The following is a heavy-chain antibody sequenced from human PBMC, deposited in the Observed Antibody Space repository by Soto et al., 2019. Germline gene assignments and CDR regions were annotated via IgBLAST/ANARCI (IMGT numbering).Heavy chain of an antibody. D-gene: IGHD2-21*02. V-gene: IGHV3-11*06. J-gene: IGHJ4*02. Sequence: QVQLVESGGGLVKPGGSLRLSCAASGFTFSDYYMSWIRQAPGKGLEWVSYISGSGTYTNYGDSVKGRFTISRDNAKNSLYLQMNSLRVEDTAVYYCVRGGSYCGGDCFDYWGQGTLVTGSS. CDR1: GFTFSDYY. CDR2: ISGSGTYT. CDR3: VRGGSYCGGDCFDY.